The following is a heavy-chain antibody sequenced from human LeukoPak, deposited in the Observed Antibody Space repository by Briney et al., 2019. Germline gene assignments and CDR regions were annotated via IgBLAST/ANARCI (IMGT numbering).Heavy chain of an antibody. D-gene: IGHD6-13*01. CDR3: ARDRSGSRWRWFDP. CDR2: INPTGGSA. V-gene: IGHV1-46*01. J-gene: IGHJ5*02. CDR1: GYTFINYG. Sequence: ASVKVSCKASGYTFINYGITWVRQAPGQGLEWMGIINPTGGSASYAQKFQGRVSMTSDTSTSTLYLELSSLRSEDTAVYYCARDRSGSRWRWFDPWGQGTLVTVSS.